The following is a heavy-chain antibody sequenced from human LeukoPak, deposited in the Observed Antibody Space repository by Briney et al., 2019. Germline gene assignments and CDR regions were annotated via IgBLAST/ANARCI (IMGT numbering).Heavy chain of an antibody. CDR2: ISYDGSNK. V-gene: IGHV3-30*18. CDR3: AKERAMVRGVTLNDPYYYYYGMDV. CDR1: GFTFSSYG. Sequence: GGSLRLSCAASGFTFSSYGMHWVRQAPGKGLEWVAVISYDGSNKYYADSVKGRFTISRDNSKNTLYLQMNSLRAEDTAVYYCAKERAMVRGVTLNDPYYYYYGMDVWGQGTTVTVSS. J-gene: IGHJ6*02. D-gene: IGHD3-10*01.